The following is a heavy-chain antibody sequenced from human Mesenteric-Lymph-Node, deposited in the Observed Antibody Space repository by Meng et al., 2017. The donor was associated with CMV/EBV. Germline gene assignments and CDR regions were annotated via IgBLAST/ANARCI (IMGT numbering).Heavy chain of an antibody. D-gene: IGHD4-23*01. CDR2: INHSGST. J-gene: IGHJ4*02. CDR3: ARHQRWLKSEGGFNY. CDR1: GGSFSGYD. Sequence: VLLQAGGEGLLKSVENLTLHCAVYGGSFSGYDWSCTRQTAGKGMEWIGEINHSGSTNYSPSLKSRVTISVDTSKNQFSLKLSSVTAADTAVYYCARHQRWLKSEGGFNYWGQGTLVTVSS. V-gene: IGHV4-34*01.